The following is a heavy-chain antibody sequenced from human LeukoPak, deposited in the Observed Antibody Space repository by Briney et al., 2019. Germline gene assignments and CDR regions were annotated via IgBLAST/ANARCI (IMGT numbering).Heavy chain of an antibody. J-gene: IGHJ5*02. CDR3: ARDYIAARPGWFDP. CDR2: INTNTGNP. CDR1: GYTFTSYA. D-gene: IGHD6-6*01. V-gene: IGHV7-4-1*02. Sequence: ASVKVSCKASGYTFTSYAMNWVRQAPGQGLEWMGWINTNTGNPTYAQGFTGRFVFSLDTSVSTAYLQISSLKAEDTAVYYCARDYIAARPGWFDPWGQGTLVTVSS.